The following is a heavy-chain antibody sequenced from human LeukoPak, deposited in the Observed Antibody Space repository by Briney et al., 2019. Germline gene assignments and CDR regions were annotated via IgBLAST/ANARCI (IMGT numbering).Heavy chain of an antibody. D-gene: IGHD5-24*01. J-gene: IGHJ4*02. Sequence: GGSLRLSCAASGFTVNTYAMHWVRQAPGKGLEWVSSISGSTGETNYAPSVKGRFTISRDNSNNRVYLQMNSLRGEDTAVYYCATDWKDTIMDTFDHWGQGTLVTVSS. CDR3: ATDWKDTIMDTFDH. CDR1: GFTVNTYA. CDR2: ISGSTGET. V-gene: IGHV3-23*01.